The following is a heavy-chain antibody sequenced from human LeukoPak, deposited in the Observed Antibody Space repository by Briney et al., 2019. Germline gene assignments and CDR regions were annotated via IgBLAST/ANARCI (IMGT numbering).Heavy chain of an antibody. CDR2: ISSSGSSI. D-gene: IGHD3-22*01. CDR3: ARGTPNYYDSSGYTHFDY. J-gene: IGHJ4*02. V-gene: IGHV3-48*03. CDR1: GFTFRNYE. Sequence: GGSLRLSCAASGFTFRNYEMNWVRQAPGKGLEWVSYISSSGSSIYYADSVKGRFTISRDNAKNSLYLQINSLRAEDTAVYYCARGTPNYYDSSGYTHFDYWGQGTLVTVSS.